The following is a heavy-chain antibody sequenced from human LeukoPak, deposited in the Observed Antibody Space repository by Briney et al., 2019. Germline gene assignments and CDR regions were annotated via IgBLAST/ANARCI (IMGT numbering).Heavy chain of an antibody. Sequence: GGSLRLSSAASGFTFSSYSMNWVRQAPGKGLEWVSYISSSSSTIYYADSVKGRFTISRDNAKNSLYLQMNSLRAEDTAVYYCARSIRYFDWLLSSNSPRGYYFDYWGQGTLVTVSS. CDR3: ARSIRYFDWLLSSNSPRGYYFDY. CDR1: GFTFSSYS. J-gene: IGHJ4*02. D-gene: IGHD3-9*01. V-gene: IGHV3-48*01. CDR2: ISSSSSTI.